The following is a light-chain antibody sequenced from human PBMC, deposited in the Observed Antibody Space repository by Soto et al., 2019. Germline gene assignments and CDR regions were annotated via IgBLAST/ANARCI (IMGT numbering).Light chain of an antibody. V-gene: IGLV2-14*01. J-gene: IGLJ1*01. CDR2: EVS. CDR3: SSYTSSSTYV. CDR1: XXXVXXXXX. Sequence: QSALTQPASVSGSPGQSITISCTGXXXXVXXXXXXXXXXXXXXXXXXXXXXEVSNRPSGVSNRFSGSKSGDTASLTISGLQAEDEADYYCSSYTSSSTYVFGTGTKVTVL.